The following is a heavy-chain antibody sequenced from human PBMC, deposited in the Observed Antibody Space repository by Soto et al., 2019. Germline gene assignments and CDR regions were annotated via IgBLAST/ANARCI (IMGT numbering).Heavy chain of an antibody. Sequence: ASVKVSCKASGYTFTSYGISWVRQAPGQGLEWMGWISAYNGNTNYAQKLQGRVTMTTDTSTSTAYMQLRSLRSDDTAVYYCARVLGDQIHYGDYPGVFQHWGQGTLVTVSS. CDR2: ISAYNGNT. D-gene: IGHD4-17*01. CDR3: ARVLGDQIHYGDYPGVFQH. J-gene: IGHJ1*01. V-gene: IGHV1-18*01. CDR1: GYTFTSYG.